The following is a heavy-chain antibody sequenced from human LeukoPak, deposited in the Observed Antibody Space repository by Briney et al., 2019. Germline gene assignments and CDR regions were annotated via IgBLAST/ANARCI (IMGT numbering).Heavy chain of an antibody. D-gene: IGHD2-2*01. CDR2: ISSSSSYI. V-gene: IGHV3-21*01. CDR1: GFTFSSYS. CDR3: ARDPSYCSSTNCYVGSPLYYYYPMDV. J-gene: IGHJ6*02. Sequence: GGSLRLSCAASGFTFSSYSMNWVRQAPGKGLEGVSSISSSSSYIYYADSAKGRFTISRDNAKNSLYLQMNSLRAEDTAVYYCARDPSYCSSTNCYVGSPLYYYYPMDVWGQGTTVTVSS.